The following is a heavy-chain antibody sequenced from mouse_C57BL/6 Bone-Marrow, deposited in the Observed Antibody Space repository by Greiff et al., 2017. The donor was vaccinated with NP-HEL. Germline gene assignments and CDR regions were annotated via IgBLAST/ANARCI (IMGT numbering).Heavy chain of an antibody. J-gene: IGHJ1*03. Sequence: EVQGVESGGGLVKPGGSLKLSCAASGFTFSSYAMSWVRQTPEKRLEWVATISDGGSYTYYPANVPGRFTISRDNAKNNLYLQMSHLKSEDTAMYYCARETGNFHWYFDVWGTGTTVTVSS. V-gene: IGHV5-4*01. D-gene: IGHD2-1*01. CDR2: ISDGGSYT. CDR3: ARETGNFHWYFDV. CDR1: GFTFSSYA.